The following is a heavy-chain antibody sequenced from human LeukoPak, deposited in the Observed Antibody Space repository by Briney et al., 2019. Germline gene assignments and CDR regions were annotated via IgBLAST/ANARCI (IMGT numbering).Heavy chain of an antibody. CDR3: ARDLVTVAKGFDI. CDR1: GDSFSSHY. J-gene: IGHJ3*02. D-gene: IGHD4-17*01. Sequence: PSETLSLTCAVSGDSFSSHYWTWIRQPPGRGLEWIGYISYIGTTNYNPPLKSRVTISIDTSKNQFSLKLGSVTTADTAVYYCARDLVTVAKGFDIWGLGTMVSVSS. CDR2: ISYIGTT. V-gene: IGHV4-59*11.